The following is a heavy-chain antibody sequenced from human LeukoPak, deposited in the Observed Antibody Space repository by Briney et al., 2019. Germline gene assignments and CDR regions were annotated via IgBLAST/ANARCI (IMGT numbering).Heavy chain of an antibody. CDR3: AKGPDYDILADYFDC. V-gene: IGHV3-30*02. J-gene: IGHJ4*02. Sequence: GRCLRPSCAAAGFTFSSYGTGSVSQPPRNGLGWVAFIRYDGSNKYYADSVKDRFTISRDNSKNTLYLQMNSLRAEDTAVYYCAKGPDYDILADYFDCWGQGTLVTVSS. D-gene: IGHD3-9*01. CDR1: GFTFSSYG. CDR2: IRYDGSNK.